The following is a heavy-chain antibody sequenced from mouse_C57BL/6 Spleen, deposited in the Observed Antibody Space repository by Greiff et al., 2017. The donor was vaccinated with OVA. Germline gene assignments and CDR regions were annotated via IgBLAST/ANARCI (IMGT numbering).Heavy chain of an antibody. CDR1: GYAFTNYL. J-gene: IGHJ2*01. CDR3: AVGGLRREDYFDY. CDR2: INPGSGGT. V-gene: IGHV1-54*01. Sequence: QVQLQQSGAELVRPGTSVKVSCKASGYAFTNYLIEWVKQRPGQGLEWIGVINPGSGGTNYNEKFKGKATLTADKSSSTAYMQLSSLTSEDSAVYVCAVGGLRREDYFDYWGQGTTLTVSS. D-gene: IGHD2-4*01.